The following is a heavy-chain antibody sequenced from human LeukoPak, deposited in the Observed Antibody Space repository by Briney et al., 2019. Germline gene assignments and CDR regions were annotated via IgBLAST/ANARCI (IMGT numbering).Heavy chain of an antibody. V-gene: IGHV3-48*04. D-gene: IGHD2-15*01. CDR2: ISSSGSTI. CDR1: GFIFSRYW. Sequence: GGSLRLSCAASGFIFSRYWMNWVRQAPGKGLEWVSYISSSGSTIYYADSVKGRFTISRDNAKNSLYLQMNSLRAEDTAVYYCARARYCSGGSCRSRGAFDIWGQGTMVTVSS. CDR3: ARARYCSGGSCRSRGAFDI. J-gene: IGHJ3*02.